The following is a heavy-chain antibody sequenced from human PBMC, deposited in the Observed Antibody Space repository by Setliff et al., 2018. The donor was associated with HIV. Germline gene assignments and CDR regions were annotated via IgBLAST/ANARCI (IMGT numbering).Heavy chain of an antibody. CDR3: ARVVYDFWSGYYGPYYYYMDV. J-gene: IGHJ6*03. CDR1: GFIFNNYA. D-gene: IGHD3-3*01. V-gene: IGHV3-23*01. CDR2: ISGIGGST. Sequence: GSLRLSCAASGFIFNNYAMSWVRQAPGKGLEWVSAISGIGGSTYYADSVKGRFTISRDNSKNTLYLQMNSLRAEDTAVYYCARVVYDFWSGYYGPYYYYMDVWGKGTTVTVSS.